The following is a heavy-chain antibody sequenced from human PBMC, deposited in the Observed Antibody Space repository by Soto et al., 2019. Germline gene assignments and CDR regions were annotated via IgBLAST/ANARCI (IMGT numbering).Heavy chain of an antibody. D-gene: IGHD2-8*01. CDR2: IVVGSGNT. V-gene: IGHV1-58*01. CDR1: GFTFTSSA. Sequence: GASVKVSCKASGFTFTSSAVQWVRQARGQRLEWIGWIVVGSGNTNYAQKFQERVTITRDMSTSTAYMELSSLRSEDTAVYYCAAALGAGGYCTNGVCFDYWGQGTLVTVSS. J-gene: IGHJ4*02. CDR3: AAALGAGGYCTNGVCFDY.